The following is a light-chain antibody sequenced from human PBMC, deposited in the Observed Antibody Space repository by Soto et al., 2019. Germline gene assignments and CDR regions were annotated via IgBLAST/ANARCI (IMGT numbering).Light chain of an antibody. CDR3: SSYTSSSSYV. Sequence: QPVLTQPASVSGSPGQSITISCTGTSSDIGRYNYVSWYQQHPGKAPKLMIFDVSNRPSGVPNRISGSKSGNTASLTISGLQVEDEADYYCSSYTSSSSYVFGTGTKLTVL. CDR1: SSDIGRYNY. CDR2: DVS. V-gene: IGLV2-14*03. J-gene: IGLJ1*01.